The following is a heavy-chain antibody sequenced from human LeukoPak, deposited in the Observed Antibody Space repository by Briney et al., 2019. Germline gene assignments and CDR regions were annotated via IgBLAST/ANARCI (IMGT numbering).Heavy chain of an antibody. CDR1: GFTLSSYG. CDR2: IWYDGSNK. V-gene: IGHV3-33*01. Sequence: GGSLRLSCAASGFTLSSYGMHWVGQAPGKGLEWVAVIWYDGSNKYYADSVKGRFTISRDNSKNTLYLQMNSLRAEDTAVYYCARDPYSYGYFDYWVHGTLVTVS. J-gene: IGHJ4*01. D-gene: IGHD5-18*01. CDR3: ARDPYSYGYFDY.